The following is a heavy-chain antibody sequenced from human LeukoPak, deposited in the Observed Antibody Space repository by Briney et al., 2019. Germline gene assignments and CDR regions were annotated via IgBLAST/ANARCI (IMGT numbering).Heavy chain of an antibody. CDR3: ARSKSYSSGWTDFDC. Sequence: LTGGSLRLSYAASGFTFSSHDMHWVRQPTGKGLEWVSVIGTAGNTYYTDSVKGRFTISRENAKNSLYLQMDNLRAEDTAVYYCARSKSYSSGWTDFDCWGQGTLVTVSS. V-gene: IGHV3-13*01. CDR2: IGTAGNT. J-gene: IGHJ4*02. D-gene: IGHD6-19*01. CDR1: GFTFSSHD.